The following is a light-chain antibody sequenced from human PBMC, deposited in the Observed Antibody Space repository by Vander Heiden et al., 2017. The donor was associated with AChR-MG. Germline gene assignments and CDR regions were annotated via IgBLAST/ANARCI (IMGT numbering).Light chain of an antibody. V-gene: IGKV1-5*03. CDR1: QNINSW. CDR2: KAS. CDR3: QQYNSYSPT. J-gene: IGKJ1*01. Sequence: DSEMTQSPSPLSPSLGDTVTITCRARQNINSWLAWFQQKPGKAPNILIYKASSLATGGPPRFSGSGSETEFTLTINSLQPDDSATYYCQQYNSYSPTFGPGTKVEIK.